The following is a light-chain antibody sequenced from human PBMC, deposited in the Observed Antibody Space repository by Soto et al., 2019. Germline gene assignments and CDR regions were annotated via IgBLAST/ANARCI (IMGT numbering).Light chain of an antibody. CDR1: SSDLGGYNY. CDR2: QVS. J-gene: IGLJ1*01. V-gene: IGLV2-14*01. CDR3: CSYTSSSPYV. Sequence: QSALTQPASVSGSPGQSITISCTGTSSDLGGYNYVSWYQHHPGKAPKLMIYQVSNRPSGVSNRFSGFKSGNTASLTIAGLQAEDEADYYCCSYTSSSPYVFGNGTKLTVL.